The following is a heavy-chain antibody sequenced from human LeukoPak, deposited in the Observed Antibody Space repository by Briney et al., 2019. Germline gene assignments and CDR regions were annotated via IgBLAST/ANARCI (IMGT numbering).Heavy chain of an antibody. J-gene: IGHJ3*02. Sequence: PGGSLRLSCAASGFTVSSYYMSWVRQAPGKGLEWVSVMYSGGSTYYADSVKGRFTISRDNSKNTLYLQMNSLRAEDTAVYYCARGSQEVVRASNDAFDIWGQGTMVTVSS. CDR1: GFTVSSYY. D-gene: IGHD2-21*01. CDR3: ARGSQEVVRASNDAFDI. CDR2: MYSGGST. V-gene: IGHV3-53*01.